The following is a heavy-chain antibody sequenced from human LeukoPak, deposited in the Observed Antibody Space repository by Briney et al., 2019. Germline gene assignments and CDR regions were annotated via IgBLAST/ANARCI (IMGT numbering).Heavy chain of an antibody. CDR2: IYYSGST. CDR3: ARGRLLWFGELSSSFDP. CDR1: GGSISSGGYY. D-gene: IGHD3-10*01. V-gene: IGHV4-31*03. Sequence: SQTLSLTCTVSGGSISSGGYYWSWIRQHPGKGLEWIGYIYYSGSTYYNPSLKSRVTISVDTSKNQFSLKLSSVTAADTAVYYCARGRLLWFGELSSSFDPWGQGTLVTVSS. J-gene: IGHJ5*02.